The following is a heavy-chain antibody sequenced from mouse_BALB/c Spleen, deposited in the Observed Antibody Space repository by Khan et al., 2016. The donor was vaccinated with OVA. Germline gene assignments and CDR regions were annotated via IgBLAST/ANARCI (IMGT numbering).Heavy chain of an antibody. J-gene: IGHJ3*01. CDR3: AKEGAYYRSDGWFAY. Sequence: VQLQQSGAELTRPGASVKMSCKASGYTFTSYTMHWVKQRPGQGLEWIGYINPVSDYTNYNQNFKDKATLTADKSSSTAYMQLRSLTSEDSAVYYCAKEGAYYRSDGWFAYWGQGTLFTVST. CDR1: GYTFTSYT. D-gene: IGHD2-14*01. V-gene: IGHV1-4*01. CDR2: INPVSDYT.